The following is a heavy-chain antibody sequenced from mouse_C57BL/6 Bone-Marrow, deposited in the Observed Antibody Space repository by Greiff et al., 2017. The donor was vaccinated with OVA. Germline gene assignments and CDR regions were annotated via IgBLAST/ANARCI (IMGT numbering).Heavy chain of an antibody. CDR2: ISYDGSN. CDR1: GYSITSGYY. CDR3: AREGALLDY. V-gene: IGHV3-6*01. Sequence: EVKLQESGPGLVKPSQSLSLTCSVTGYSITSGYYWNWIRQFPGNKLEWMGYISYDGSNNYNPSLKNRISITRDTSKNQFFLKLNSVTTEDTATYYCAREGALLDYWGKGTTLTVSS. J-gene: IGHJ2*01.